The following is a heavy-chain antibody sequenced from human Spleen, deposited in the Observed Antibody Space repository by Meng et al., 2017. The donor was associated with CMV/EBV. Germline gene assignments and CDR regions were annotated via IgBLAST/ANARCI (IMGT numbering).Heavy chain of an antibody. CDR2: INHSGST. D-gene: IGHD3-10*01. J-gene: IGHJ5*02. Sequence: GSLRLSCAVYGGSFSGYYWSWIRQPPGKGLEWIGEINHSGSTNYNPSLKSRVTISVDTSKNQFSLKLSSVTAADTAVYYCARGRRNYYGSGSWFDPWGQETLVTVSS. V-gene: IGHV4-34*01. CDR1: GGSFSGYY. CDR3: ARGRRNYYGSGSWFDP.